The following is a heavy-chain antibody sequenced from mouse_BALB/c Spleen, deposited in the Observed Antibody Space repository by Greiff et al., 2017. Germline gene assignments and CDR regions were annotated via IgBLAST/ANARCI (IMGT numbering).Heavy chain of an antibody. J-gene: IGHJ4*01. Sequence: VQLVESGPGLVAPSQSLSITCTVSGFSLTSYGVHWVRQPPGKGLEWLGVIWAGGSTNYNSALMSRLSISKDNSKSQVFLKMNSLQTDDTAMYYCARRAYGYDGTMDYWGQGTSVTVSS. V-gene: IGHV2-9*02. CDR2: IWAGGST. CDR1: GFSLTSYG. D-gene: IGHD2-2*01. CDR3: ARRAYGYDGTMDY.